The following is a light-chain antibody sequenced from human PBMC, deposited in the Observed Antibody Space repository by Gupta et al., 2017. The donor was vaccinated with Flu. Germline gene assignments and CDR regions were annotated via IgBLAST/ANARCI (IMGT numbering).Light chain of an antibody. CDR3: QQSYSSFST. J-gene: IGKJ5*01. CDR2: AAS. CDR1: QDSSDF. Sequence: DIKMTQSPSSLAASVGDRITITCRASQDSSDFLNWYQQKPGKTPTLLIYAASTLQSGVPPRFSGSGSETDFTLTINNLQPEDFAIYYCQQSYSSFSTFGQGTRLEIK. V-gene: IGKV1-39*01.